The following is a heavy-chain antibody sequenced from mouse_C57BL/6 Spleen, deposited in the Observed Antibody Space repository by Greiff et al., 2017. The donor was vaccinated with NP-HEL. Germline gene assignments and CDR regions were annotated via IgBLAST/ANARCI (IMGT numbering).Heavy chain of an antibody. D-gene: IGHD1-1*01. CDR3: ARKSLYDYGSSYGGYFDR. CDR2: ISDGGSYT. V-gene: IGHV5-4*03. J-gene: IGHJ2*01. CDR1: GFTFSSYA. Sequence: EVKLVESGGGLVKPGGSLKLSCAASGFTFSSYAMSWVRQTPEKRLEWVATISDGGSYTYYPDNVKGRFTISRDNAKNNLDLQMSHLKSEDTAMYYCARKSLYDYGSSYGGYFDRWGQGTTLSVSS.